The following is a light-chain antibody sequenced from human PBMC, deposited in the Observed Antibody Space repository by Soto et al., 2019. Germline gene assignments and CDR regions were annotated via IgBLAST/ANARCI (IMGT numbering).Light chain of an antibody. J-gene: IGKJ5*01. CDR3: QQYGSSPIT. CDR2: GAS. Sequence: EIVLTQSPGTLSLSPGERATLSCRASQSVSSNFLAWYQQKPGQAPRLLMYGASSRATGIPDRFGGSGSGTGFTLTISRLEPEDCGVYYCQQYGSSPITFGQGTRLEIK. V-gene: IGKV3-20*01. CDR1: QSVSSNF.